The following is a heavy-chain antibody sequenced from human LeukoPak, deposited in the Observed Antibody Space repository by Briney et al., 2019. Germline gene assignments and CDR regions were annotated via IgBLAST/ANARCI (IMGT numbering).Heavy chain of an antibody. Sequence: SETLSLTCAVSGYSISGGYYWGWIRQPPGKGLEWIGSIYHSGSTYYNPSLKSRVTISVDTSKNQFSLKLSSVTAADTAVYYCARGGRYFDWPTRGRWFDPWGQGTLVTVSS. CDR2: IYHSGST. CDR3: ARGGRYFDWPTRGRWFDP. CDR1: GYSISGGYY. V-gene: IGHV4-38-2*01. J-gene: IGHJ5*02. D-gene: IGHD3-9*01.